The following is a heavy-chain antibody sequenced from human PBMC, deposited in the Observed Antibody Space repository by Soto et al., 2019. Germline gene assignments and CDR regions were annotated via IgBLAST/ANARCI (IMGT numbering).Heavy chain of an antibody. Sequence: GGSLRLSCAASGFTFSGSAMHWVRQASGKGLEWVGRIRSKANSYATAYAASVKGRFTISRDDSKNTAYLQMNSLKTEDTAVYYCTRLEIGSTTFYYCGQGTLVTVSS. CDR1: GFTFSGSA. D-gene: IGHD1-26*01. CDR2: IRSKANSYAT. V-gene: IGHV3-73*01. CDR3: TRLEIGSTTFYY. J-gene: IGHJ4*02.